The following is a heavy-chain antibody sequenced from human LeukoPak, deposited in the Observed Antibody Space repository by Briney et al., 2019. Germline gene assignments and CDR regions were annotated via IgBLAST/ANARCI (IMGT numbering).Heavy chain of an antibody. CDR2: INPSGGST. CDR3: ASGREVSATGTTACDY. Sequence: ASVKVSCKTSGYTFTSYYMHWVRQAPGQGLEWMGIINPSGGSTSYAQKFQGRVTMTRDTSTSTVYMELSSLRSEDTAVYYCASGREVSATGTTACDYWGQGTLVTVSS. CDR1: GYTFTSYY. V-gene: IGHV1-46*01. D-gene: IGHD1-1*01. J-gene: IGHJ4*02.